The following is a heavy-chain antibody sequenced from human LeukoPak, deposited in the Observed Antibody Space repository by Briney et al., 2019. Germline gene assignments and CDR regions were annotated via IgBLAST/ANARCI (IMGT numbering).Heavy chain of an antibody. CDR3: TRDLAAAAT. CDR1: GFTFSSYW. V-gene: IGHV3-7*03. J-gene: IGHJ5*02. D-gene: IGHD6-13*01. CDR2: INQDGKKR. Sequence: GGSLRLSCVASGFTFSSYWMSWVRQAPGKGLEWVANINQDGKKRYYVDSVKGRFTISRDNAKNSLYLQMNSLTAEDTAMYYCTRDLAAAATWGQGTLVTVSS.